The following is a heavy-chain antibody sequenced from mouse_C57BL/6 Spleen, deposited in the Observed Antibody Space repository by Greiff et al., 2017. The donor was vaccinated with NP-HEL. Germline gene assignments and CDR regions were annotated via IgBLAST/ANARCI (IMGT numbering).Heavy chain of an antibody. D-gene: IGHD1-1*01. CDR1: GFSFTSYG. J-gene: IGHJ1*03. CDR3: AKATVVATGYFDV. CDR2: IWGDGST. Sequence: QVQLQQSGPGLVAPSPSLSISCTVSGFSFTSYGVSWVRQPPGKGLEWLGVIWGDGSTNYHSATISSLSISKNKSKSQVFLKLNSLQTDDTATYYCAKATVVATGYFDVWGTGTTVTVSS. V-gene: IGHV2-3*01.